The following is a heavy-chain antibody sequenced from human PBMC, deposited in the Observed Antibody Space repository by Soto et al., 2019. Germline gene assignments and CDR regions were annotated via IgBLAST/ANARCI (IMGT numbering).Heavy chain of an antibody. D-gene: IGHD6-19*01. CDR3: ERAVAVAADFDY. CDR2: INAGNGNT. V-gene: IGHV1-3*01. J-gene: IGHJ4*02. CDR1: GYTFTNYA. Sequence: ASVKVSCKASGYTFTNYAMHWVRQAPGKRLEWMGWINAGNGNTKYSQKFQGRVTITRDTSASTAYMELSSLRSEDTAVYYCERAVAVAADFDYWGQGTLVTVSS.